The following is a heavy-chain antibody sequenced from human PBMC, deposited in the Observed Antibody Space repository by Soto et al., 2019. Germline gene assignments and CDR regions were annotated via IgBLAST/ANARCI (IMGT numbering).Heavy chain of an antibody. V-gene: IGHV4-61*01. D-gene: IGHD2-8*01. CDR2: IYYSGST. CDR1: CGSVISGSYY. Sequence: SETLSLTCTFSCGSVISGSYYWSWIRQPPGKGLEWIGYIYYSGSTNYNPSLKSRVTISVDTSKNQFSLKLSSVTAADTAVYYCARGSPLGFGVDWFDPWGQGTLVTVSS. J-gene: IGHJ5*02. CDR3: ARGSPLGFGVDWFDP.